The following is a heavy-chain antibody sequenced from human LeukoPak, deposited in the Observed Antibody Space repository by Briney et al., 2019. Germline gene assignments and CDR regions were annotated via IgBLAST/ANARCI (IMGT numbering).Heavy chain of an antibody. Sequence: GGSLRLSCAASGFIFSGSGMHWVRQAPGRGLESVSVISASGATTFYADSVKGRFTISRDNSKNTLYLQMNSLRAEDTAVYYCAKTSGVVVPAAMINYWGQGTLVTVSS. CDR2: ISASGATT. CDR3: AKTSGVVVPAAMINY. J-gene: IGHJ4*02. V-gene: IGHV3-23*01. CDR1: GFIFSGSG. D-gene: IGHD2-2*01.